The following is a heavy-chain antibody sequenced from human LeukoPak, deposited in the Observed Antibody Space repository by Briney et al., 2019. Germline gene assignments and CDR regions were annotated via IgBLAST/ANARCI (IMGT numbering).Heavy chain of an antibody. CDR2: INPNSGGT. J-gene: IGHJ4*02. V-gene: IGHV1-2*02. Sequence: ASVKVSCKASGYTFTGYYMHWVRQAPGQGLEWMGWINPNSGGTNYAQKFQGRVTMTRDTSISTAYMELSRLRSDDTAVYYCARSYCSSTSCLKNYFDYWGQGTLVTVSS. CDR1: GYTFTGYY. D-gene: IGHD2-2*01. CDR3: ARSYCSSTSCLKNYFDY.